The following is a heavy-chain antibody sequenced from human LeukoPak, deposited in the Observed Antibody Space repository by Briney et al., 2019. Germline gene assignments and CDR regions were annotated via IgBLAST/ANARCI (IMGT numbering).Heavy chain of an antibody. CDR1: GFTFSSYG. CDR3: ARDGLRGNNWFDP. V-gene: IGHV3-33*01. J-gene: IGHJ5*02. D-gene: IGHD5-24*01. CDR2: IWYDGSNK. Sequence: GRSLRLSCAASGFTFSSYGMHWVRQAPGKGLEWVAVIWYDGSNKYYADSVKGRSTISRDNSKNTLDLQMNSLRAADTAVYYCARDGLRGNNWFDPWGQGTLVTVSS.